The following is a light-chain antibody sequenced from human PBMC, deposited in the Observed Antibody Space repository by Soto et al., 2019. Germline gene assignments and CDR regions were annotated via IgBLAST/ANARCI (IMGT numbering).Light chain of an antibody. V-gene: IGLV2-14*01. CDR1: SSDIGAYNY. CDR3: SSFSSAIAFV. J-gene: IGLJ1*01. CDR2: EVT. Sequence: QSALTQPASVSGSPGQSITISCTGTSSDIGAYNYVSWYQQHPGKAPKLMIYEVTNRPSGISNRFSGPRSGNTASLSISGLQAEDEADYYCSSFSSAIAFVFGTGTKVTVL.